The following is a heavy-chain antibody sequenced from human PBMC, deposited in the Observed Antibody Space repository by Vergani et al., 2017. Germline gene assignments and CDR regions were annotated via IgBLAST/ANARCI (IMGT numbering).Heavy chain of an antibody. CDR1: GFTFSSYG. CDR3: ARDRSRRVPAATGG. V-gene: IGHV3-33*08. CDR2: IWYDGSNK. Sequence: QVQLVESGGGVVQPGRSLRLSCAASGFTFSSYGMHWARQAPGKGLEWVAIIWYDGSNKYYADSVKGRFTISRDNSKNTLYLQMNSLRAEDPAVYYCARDRSRRVPAATGGWGQGTLVTVSS. J-gene: IGHJ4*02. D-gene: IGHD2-2*01.